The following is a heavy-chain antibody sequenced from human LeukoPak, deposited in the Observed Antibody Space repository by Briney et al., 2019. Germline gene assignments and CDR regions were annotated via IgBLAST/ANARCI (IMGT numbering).Heavy chain of an antibody. CDR2: INPNSGGT. J-gene: IGHJ1*01. V-gene: IGHV1-2*02. CDR3: ARDLFGYSYGETYQH. CDR1: GYTFTGYY. Sequence: ASVKVSCKASGYTFTGYYMHWVRQAPGQGLEWMGWINPNSGGTNYAQKFQGRVTMTRDTSISTAYMELGRLRSDDTAVYYCARDLFGYSYGETYQHWGQGTLVTVSS. D-gene: IGHD5-18*01.